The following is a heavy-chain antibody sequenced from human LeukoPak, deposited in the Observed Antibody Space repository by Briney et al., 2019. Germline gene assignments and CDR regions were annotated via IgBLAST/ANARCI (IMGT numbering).Heavy chain of an antibody. V-gene: IGHV3-43*02. Sequence: GSLRLSCAASGFTFDDYAMPWVRQAPGKGLEWVSLISGDGGSTYYADSVKGRFTISRDNSKNSLYLQMNSLRTEDTALYYCAKDSSSWPNNWFDPWGQGTLVTVSS. CDR1: GFTFDDYA. J-gene: IGHJ5*02. CDR2: ISGDGGST. D-gene: IGHD6-13*01. CDR3: AKDSSSWPNNWFDP.